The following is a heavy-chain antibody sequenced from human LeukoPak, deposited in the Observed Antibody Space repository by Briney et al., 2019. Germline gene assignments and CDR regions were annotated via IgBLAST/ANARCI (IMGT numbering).Heavy chain of an antibody. Sequence: GGSLRLSCAASGFTFSSSAMSWVRQAPGKGLEWVSAISNNGGYTYYADSVQGRFTISRDNSKSTLCLQMNSLRAEDTAVYYCARGTPSPLEWLFFDYWAREPWSPSPQ. CDR2: ISNNGGYT. V-gene: IGHV3-23*01. CDR1: GFTFSSSA. CDR3: ARGTPSPLEWLFFDY. J-gene: IGHJ4*02. D-gene: IGHD3-3*01.